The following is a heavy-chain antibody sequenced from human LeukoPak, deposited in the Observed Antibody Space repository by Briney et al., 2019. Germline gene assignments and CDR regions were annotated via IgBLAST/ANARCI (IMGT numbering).Heavy chain of an antibody. CDR2: ISGSGGST. CDR3: AKSQYLLSSPSDY. Sequence: GGSLRLSVAASGLTLSSYAMSWVRKAPGKGREWVSAISGSGGSTYYADSVKGRFTISRDNSKNTLYLQMNSLRAEDTAVYYCAKSQYLLSSPSDYWGQGTLVTVSS. D-gene: IGHD6-13*01. V-gene: IGHV3-23*01. J-gene: IGHJ4*02. CDR1: GLTLSSYA.